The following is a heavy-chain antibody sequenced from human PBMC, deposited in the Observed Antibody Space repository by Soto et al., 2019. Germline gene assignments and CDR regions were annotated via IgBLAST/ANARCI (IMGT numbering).Heavy chain of an antibody. J-gene: IGHJ4*02. CDR3: AKAYNILTGYYMGY. D-gene: IGHD3-9*01. CDR2: ISYDGSNK. V-gene: IGHV3-30*18. CDR1: VFTFSGYG. Sequence: QVQLVESGGGVVQPGRSLRLSCADSVFTFSGYGMHWVRQAPGKGLEWVAVISYDGSNKYYADSVKGRFTISRDNSKNTLYLLMNSLRAEDTAVYFYAKAYNILTGYYMGYWGQGTLVTVSS.